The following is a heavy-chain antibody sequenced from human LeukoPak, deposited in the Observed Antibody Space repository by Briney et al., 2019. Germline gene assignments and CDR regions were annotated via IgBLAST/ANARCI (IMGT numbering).Heavy chain of an antibody. Sequence: ASVKVSCKASGYTFTGYYMHWARQAPGQGLEWMGWINPNSGGTNYAQKFQGRVTMTRDTSISTAYMELSRLRSDDTAVYYCARDGGRGVYYMDVWGKGTTVTVSS. CDR2: INPNSGGT. D-gene: IGHD1-26*01. CDR3: ARDGGRGVYYMDV. J-gene: IGHJ6*03. CDR1: GYTFTGYY. V-gene: IGHV1-2*02.